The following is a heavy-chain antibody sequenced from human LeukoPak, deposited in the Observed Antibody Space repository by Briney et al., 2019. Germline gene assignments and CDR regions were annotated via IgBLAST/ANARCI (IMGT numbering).Heavy chain of an antibody. Sequence: GGSLRLSYAASGFTFDDYGMSWVRQAPGKGLEWVSGINWNGGSTGYADSVKGRFTISRDNAKNFLYLQMNSLRAEDTALYHCARDFEGYYDSSGYYPYYFDYWGQGTLVTVSS. CDR3: ARDFEGYYDSSGYYPYYFDY. D-gene: IGHD3-22*01. J-gene: IGHJ4*02. CDR1: GFTFDDYG. V-gene: IGHV3-20*01. CDR2: INWNGGST.